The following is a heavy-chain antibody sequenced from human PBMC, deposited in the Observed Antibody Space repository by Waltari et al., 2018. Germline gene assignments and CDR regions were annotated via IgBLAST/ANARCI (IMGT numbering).Heavy chain of an antibody. J-gene: IGHJ4*02. CDR2: INQDGSVR. V-gene: IGHV3-7*04. Sequence: EVKLVESGGGLVQPGGSLRLSCAASSLSFSSSWMAWVRQAPGKGLKWVANINQDGSVRNYVGSVKGRFTISRDNGENSLFLQMNNLRAEDTALYYCARDAYSHPDYWGQGILVTVSS. CDR3: ARDAYSHPDY. CDR1: SLSFSSSW. D-gene: IGHD3-16*01.